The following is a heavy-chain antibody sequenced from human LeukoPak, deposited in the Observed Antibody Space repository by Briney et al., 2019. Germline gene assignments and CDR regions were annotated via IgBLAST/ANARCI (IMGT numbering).Heavy chain of an antibody. J-gene: IGHJ4*02. CDR1: GGTFSSYA. D-gene: IGHD2-2*01. Sequence: SVKVSCKASGGTFSSYAISWVRQAPGQGLEWMGGIIPIFGTANYAQKFQGRVTITADKSTSTAYMELSSLRSEDTAVYYCASRGYCSSTSCYVLDYWGQGTLVTVSS. V-gene: IGHV1-69*06. CDR2: IIPIFGTA. CDR3: ASRGYCSSTSCYVLDY.